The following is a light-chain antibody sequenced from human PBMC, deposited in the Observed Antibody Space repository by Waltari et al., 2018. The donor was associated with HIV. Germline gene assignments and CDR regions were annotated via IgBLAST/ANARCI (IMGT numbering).Light chain of an antibody. CDR1: QDISSY. J-gene: IGKJ3*01. V-gene: IGKV1-33*01. CDR2: DAS. CDR3: QQYENVPVT. Sequence: DIQMTQSPSSLSASVGYSVTITCQASQDISSYLNWYQQKPGKAPKLLIYDASDLETGVPSRFSGSGSGTDFTFTISSLQPADIATYYCQQYENVPVTFGPGTKVEIK.